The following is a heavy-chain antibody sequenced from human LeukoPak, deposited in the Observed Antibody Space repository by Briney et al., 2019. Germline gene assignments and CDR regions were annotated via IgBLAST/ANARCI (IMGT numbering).Heavy chain of an antibody. Sequence: ASVKVSCKASGYTFTSYYMHWVRQAPGQGLEWMGIINPSGGNTNYAQKFQERVTITRDMSTSTAYMELSSLRSEDTAVYYCAAGSDYYDLIYGMDVWGQGTTVTVSS. CDR3: AAGSDYYDLIYGMDV. CDR1: GYTFTSYY. CDR2: INPSGGNT. V-gene: IGHV1-46*01. J-gene: IGHJ6*02. D-gene: IGHD3-22*01.